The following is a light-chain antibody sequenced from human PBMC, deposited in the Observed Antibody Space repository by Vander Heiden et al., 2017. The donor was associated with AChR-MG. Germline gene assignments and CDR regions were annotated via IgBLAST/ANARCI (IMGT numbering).Light chain of an antibody. Sequence: QSVLTQPPSVSGAPGQRVTISCTGSGSNIGAGYDVHWYQQLPGTAPKRLIYGNSNRPSGVTDRFSGSKYGTSASLAITGLQAEDEADYYCQSYDSSLSGSEVFGGGTKLTVL. CDR1: GSNIGAGYD. CDR2: GNS. J-gene: IGLJ2*01. CDR3: QSYDSSLSGSEV. V-gene: IGLV1-40*01.